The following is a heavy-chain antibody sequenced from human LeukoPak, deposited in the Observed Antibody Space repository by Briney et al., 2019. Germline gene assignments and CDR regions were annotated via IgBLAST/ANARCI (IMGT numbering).Heavy chain of an antibody. D-gene: IGHD3-10*01. J-gene: IGHJ4*02. CDR2: IYYSGST. CDR1: GGSISTFY. Sequence: SETLSLTCTVSGGSISTFYWSWIRQPPGKGLEWIGYIYYSGSTNYNPSHKSRVTISLDTSKNQFSLKLSSVTAADTAVYYCARGYGLGSYYKFFDFWGQGTLVTVSS. CDR3: ARGYGLGSYYKFFDF. V-gene: IGHV4-59*01.